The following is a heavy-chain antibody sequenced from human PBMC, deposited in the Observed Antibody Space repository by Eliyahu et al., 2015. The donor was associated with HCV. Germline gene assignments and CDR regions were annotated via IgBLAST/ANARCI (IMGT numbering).Heavy chain of an antibody. CDR3: ARVQYEVFGVAYYYYGMDV. CDR2: IHNSGGT. Sequence: QVQLQESGPGLVKPSETLSLTCTVSGGSGXSGXYYWXWIRXPPGKGLEWIGQIHNSGGTNYNPSLKSRVTISVDTSKNQFSLKLSSVTAADTAVYFCARVQYEVFGVAYYYYGMDVWGQGTTVSVSS. CDR1: GGSGXSGXYY. D-gene: IGHD3-3*01. J-gene: IGHJ6*02. V-gene: IGHV4-61*01.